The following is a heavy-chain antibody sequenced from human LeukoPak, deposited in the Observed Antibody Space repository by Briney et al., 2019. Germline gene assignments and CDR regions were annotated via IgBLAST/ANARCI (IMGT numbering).Heavy chain of an antibody. CDR3: AKDRTWGLDY. J-gene: IGHJ4*02. CDR1: GFAFNTYG. Sequence: GGSLRLSCAASGFAFNTYGMSGVRQAPGKGLEWVSAISGSGGTTYYADSVKGRFTISRDNSKNTLYLQMNSLRADDTALYYCAKDRTWGLDYWGQGTLVTVSS. V-gene: IGHV3-23*01. D-gene: IGHD7-27*01. CDR2: ISGSGGTT.